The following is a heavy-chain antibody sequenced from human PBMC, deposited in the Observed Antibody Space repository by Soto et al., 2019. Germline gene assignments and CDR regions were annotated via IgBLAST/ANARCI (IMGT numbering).Heavy chain of an antibody. D-gene: IGHD6-19*01. V-gene: IGHV3-48*01. CDR3: ARDLDSSA. Sequence: GGSLRLSCAAAGFTFSDYHMNWVRQAPGKGLEWVSYISGPSSTIYDADSVKGRFTISRGNAKNLLFLQMYSLRAEDTAVYYCARDLDSSAWGRGTLVTVSS. CDR1: GFTFSDYH. CDR2: ISGPSSTI. J-gene: IGHJ5*02.